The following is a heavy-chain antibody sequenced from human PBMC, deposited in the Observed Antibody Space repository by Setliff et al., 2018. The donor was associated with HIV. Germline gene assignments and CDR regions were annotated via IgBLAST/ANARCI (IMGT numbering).Heavy chain of an antibody. Sequence: WASVKVSCKASDYTFTSYGISWVRQAPGQGLEWMGWISVYNGNTNYAQNLQGRAIMTTDSSTSTAYMELRSLRSDDTAVYYCARDLVAYCSGTSCQDAYYFDYWGQGTLVTVSS. J-gene: IGHJ4*02. V-gene: IGHV1-18*01. D-gene: IGHD2-2*01. CDR1: DYTFTSYG. CDR3: ARDLVAYCSGTSCQDAYYFDY. CDR2: ISVYNGNT.